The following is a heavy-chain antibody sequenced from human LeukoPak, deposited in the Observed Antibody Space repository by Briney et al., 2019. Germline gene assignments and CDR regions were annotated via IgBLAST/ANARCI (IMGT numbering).Heavy chain of an antibody. V-gene: IGHV3-23*01. Sequence: PGGSLRLSCAASGFTFSSYAMSWVRQAPGKGLEWVSAISGSGGSTYYADSVKGRFTISRDNSKNTLYLQMNSLRAEDTAVYYCARINYDILTGYSDFDCWGQGTLVTVSS. CDR2: ISGSGGST. J-gene: IGHJ4*02. CDR3: ARINYDILTGYSDFDC. CDR1: GFTFSSYA. D-gene: IGHD3-9*01.